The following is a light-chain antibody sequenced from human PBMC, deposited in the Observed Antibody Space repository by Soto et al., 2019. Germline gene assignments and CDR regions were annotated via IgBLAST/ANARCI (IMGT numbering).Light chain of an antibody. CDR2: DVS. CDR3: CSNAGSDTWV. Sequence: QSVLTQPRSVSGSPGQSVTISCTGSSSDVGGYNYVSWYQHHPGKAPKLMIYDVSRRPSGVPDRFSGSKSGNTASLTISGLQAEDEADYYCCSNAGSDTWVFGGGTKLTVL. V-gene: IGLV2-11*01. CDR1: SSDVGGYNY. J-gene: IGLJ2*01.